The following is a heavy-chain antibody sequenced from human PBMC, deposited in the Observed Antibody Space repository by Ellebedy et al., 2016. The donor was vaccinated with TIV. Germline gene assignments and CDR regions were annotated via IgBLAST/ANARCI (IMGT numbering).Heavy chain of an antibody. V-gene: IGHV6-1*01. CDR1: GDSVSSISSS. D-gene: IGHD3-3*01. Sequence: SQTLSLTCAISGDSVSSISSSWNWTRQSPSRGLEWLGRTYYRSKWYTDYAVSVKSRIIINPDTPKNQVSLQLNSVTPEDTAVYYCARSSRTITFFGVVSEQFDPWGQGTLVIVSS. CDR2: TYYRSKWYT. CDR3: ARSSRTITFFGVVSEQFDP. J-gene: IGHJ5*02.